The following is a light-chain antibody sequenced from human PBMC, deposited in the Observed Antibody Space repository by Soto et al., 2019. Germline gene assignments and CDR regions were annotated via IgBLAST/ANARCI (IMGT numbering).Light chain of an antibody. J-gene: IGLJ1*01. CDR3: SSYAGSNIDYV. V-gene: IGLV2-8*01. CDR2: EVS. CDR1: SSDVGAYNY. Sequence: SPGQSVTISCTGTSSDVGAYNYVSWYQLHPGKAPKLMIYEVSKRPSGVPDRFSGSKSGNTASLTVSGLQAEDEADYYCSSYAGSNIDYVFGTGTKVTVL.